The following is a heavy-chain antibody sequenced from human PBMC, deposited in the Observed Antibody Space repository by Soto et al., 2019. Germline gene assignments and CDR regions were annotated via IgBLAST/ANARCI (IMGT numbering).Heavy chain of an antibody. CDR2: ISGSGGST. CDR1: GFTFSSYA. J-gene: IGHJ6*02. D-gene: IGHD3-10*01. Sequence: GGSLRLSCAASGFTFSSYAMSWVRQAPGKGLEWVSAISGSGGSTYYADSVKGRFTISRDNSKNTLYLQMNSLRAEDTAVYYCAKGGSGSYFHYYYGMGVWGQGTTVTVSS. CDR3: AKGGSGSYFHYYYGMGV. V-gene: IGHV3-23*01.